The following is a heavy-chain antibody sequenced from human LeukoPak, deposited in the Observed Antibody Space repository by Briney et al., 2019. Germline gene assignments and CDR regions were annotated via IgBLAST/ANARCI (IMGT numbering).Heavy chain of an antibody. CDR2: VDPEDGKT. CDR1: GYTFTDYY. D-gene: IGHD5-18*01. V-gene: IGHV1-69-2*01. Sequence: ASVKVSCKASGYTFTDYYMQWVQQAPGKGLEWMGRVDPEDGKTIYAERFQGRLTITADTSTDTVYMELSSLRSEDTAVYYCATVDGDTPHVRPFDPWGQGTLVTASS. CDR3: ATVDGDTPHVRPFDP. J-gene: IGHJ5*02.